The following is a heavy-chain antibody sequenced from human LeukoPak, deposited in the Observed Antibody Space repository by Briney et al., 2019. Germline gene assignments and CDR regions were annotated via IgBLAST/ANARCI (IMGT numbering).Heavy chain of an antibody. CDR3: ARAGVRGVIGY. CDR2: IYTSGST. CDR1: GGSISSGTYY. V-gene: IGHV4-61*02. Sequence: TLSLTCTVSGGSISSGTYYWSWIRQPAGKGLEWIGRIYTSGSTNYNPSLKSRVTISVDKSKNQFSLKLSSVTAADTAVYYCARAGVRGVIGYWGQGTLVTVSS. J-gene: IGHJ4*02. D-gene: IGHD3-10*01.